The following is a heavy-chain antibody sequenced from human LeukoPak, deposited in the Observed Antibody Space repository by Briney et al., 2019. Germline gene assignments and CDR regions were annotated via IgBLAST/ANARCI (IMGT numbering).Heavy chain of an antibody. V-gene: IGHV4-59*08. Sequence: SETLSLTCTVSGGSISSYYWNWIRQPPGKGLEWIGYIYYSGSTNYNPSLKSRVTISVDTSKNQFSLKLSSVTAADTAVYYCARHPKAYSGSYSFDYWGQGTLVTVSS. CDR2: IYYSGST. CDR1: GGSISSYY. J-gene: IGHJ4*02. CDR3: ARHPKAYSGSYSFDY. D-gene: IGHD1-26*01.